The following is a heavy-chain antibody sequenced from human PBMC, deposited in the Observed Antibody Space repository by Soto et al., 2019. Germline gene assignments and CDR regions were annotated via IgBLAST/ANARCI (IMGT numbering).Heavy chain of an antibody. Sequence: QVQLQESGPGLVKPSQTLSLTCTVSGGSISSCDYYWSWIRQPPGKGREWIGYINYSGSTYYNPSLKIRVTIFVDTSKNQFSLKLSYVTAADTAVYYCARVVGYSRSWYFKVQTEYFDYWGQGTLVTVSS. CDR1: GGSISSCDYY. CDR3: ARVVGYSRSWYFKVQTEYFDY. CDR2: INYSGST. D-gene: IGHD6-13*01. V-gene: IGHV4-30-4*01. J-gene: IGHJ4*02.